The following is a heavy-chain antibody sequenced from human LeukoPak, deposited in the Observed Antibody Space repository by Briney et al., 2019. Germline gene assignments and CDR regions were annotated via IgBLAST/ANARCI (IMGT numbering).Heavy chain of an antibody. V-gene: IGHV1-2*02. D-gene: IGHD3-10*01. CDR1: GYTFSGTGWY. CDR2: IYPNNGDT. CDR3: ARDGPAQMVDFDY. Sequence: DSVTVSCTASGYTFSGTGWYLYWLRQAPGQGLECMGWIYPNNGDTAYAQKFQGRVAMTRDTSISTAYMELRSLRPDDTAVYYCARDGPAQMVDFDYWGQGTLVTVSS. J-gene: IGHJ4*02.